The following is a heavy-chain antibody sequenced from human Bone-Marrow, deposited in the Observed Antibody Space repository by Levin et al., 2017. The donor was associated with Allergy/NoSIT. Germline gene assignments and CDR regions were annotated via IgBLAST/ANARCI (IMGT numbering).Heavy chain of an antibody. J-gene: IGHJ5*02. CDR2: IYNDRNGGGT. Sequence: RPLVFLLLFFFFSFFLFLLSSLTWVRQAPGKGLEWVSLIYNDRNGGGTFYAGSVKGRFPLSRDNSRNILYLQMNNLRVDDTAIYYCARHGWLDPWGQGTLVTVSS. CDR3: ARHGWLDP. CDR1: FFLFLLSS. V-gene: IGHV3-53*01.